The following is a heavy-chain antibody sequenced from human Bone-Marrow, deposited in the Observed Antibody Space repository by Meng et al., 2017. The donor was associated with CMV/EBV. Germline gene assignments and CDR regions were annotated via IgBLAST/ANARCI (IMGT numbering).Heavy chain of an antibody. CDR2: ISTSSSTR. J-gene: IGHJ6*02. Sequence: GGSLRLSCAASGFTFSNYGMNWVRQAPGKGLEWISYISTSSSTRYYADSVKGRFTISRDNAKNSLYLQMNSLRSEDTAVYYCATHPWHYYGMDVWGPGTTVTVSS. V-gene: IGHV3-48*04. CDR1: GFTFSNYG. CDR3: ATHPWHYYGMDV. D-gene: IGHD5-12*01.